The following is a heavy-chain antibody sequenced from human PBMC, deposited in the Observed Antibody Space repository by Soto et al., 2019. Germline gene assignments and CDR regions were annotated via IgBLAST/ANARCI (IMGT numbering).Heavy chain of an antibody. V-gene: IGHV4-59*12. D-gene: IGHD3-3*01. J-gene: IGHJ4*02. Sequence: PSETLSLTCTVSGGSISSYYWSWIRQPPGKGLEWIGYIYYSGSTNYNPSLKSRVTISVDKSKNQFSLKLSSVTAADTAVYYCARRGLDFWSGYYDYWGQGTLVTVSS. CDR1: GGSISSYY. CDR3: ARRGLDFWSGYYDY. CDR2: IYYSGST.